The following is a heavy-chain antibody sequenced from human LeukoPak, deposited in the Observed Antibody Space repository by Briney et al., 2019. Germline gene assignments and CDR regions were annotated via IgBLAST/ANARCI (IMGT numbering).Heavy chain of an antibody. D-gene: IGHD3/OR15-3a*01. V-gene: IGHV5-51*01. CDR2: IYPGDSDT. CDR3: ARLEGTVFDAFDI. CDR1: GYSFTSYW. J-gene: IGHJ3*02. Sequence: RGESLKISCKGSGYSFTSYWIGWVRQMPGKGLEWMGIIYPGDSDTRYSPSFQGQVTISADKSISTAYLQWSSLKASDTAMYFCARLEGTVFDAFDIWGQGTMVTVSS.